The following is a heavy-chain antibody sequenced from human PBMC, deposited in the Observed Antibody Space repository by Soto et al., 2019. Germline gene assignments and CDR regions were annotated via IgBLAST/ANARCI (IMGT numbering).Heavy chain of an antibody. CDR1: GYTFXSYD. CDR3: ARGLYDFWSGDDYYYGMDV. D-gene: IGHD3-3*01. Sequence: GVSVKVSCKASGYTFXSYDINWVRQATGKGLEWMGWMNPNSGNTGYAQKFQGRVTMTRNTSISTAYMELSSLRSEDTAVYYCARGLYDFWSGDDYYYGMDVWGQGTTVTVS. J-gene: IGHJ6*02. V-gene: IGHV1-8*01. CDR2: MNPNSGNT.